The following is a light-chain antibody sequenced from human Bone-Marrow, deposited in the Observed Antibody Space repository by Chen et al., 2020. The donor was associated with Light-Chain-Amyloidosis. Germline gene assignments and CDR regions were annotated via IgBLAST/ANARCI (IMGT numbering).Light chain of an antibody. CDR2: RDT. CDR1: DLPTKY. V-gene: IGLV3-25*03. Sequence: SYELTQPPSVSVSPGQTARITCSGDDLPTKYAYWYQQKPGQAPVLGIHRDTERPSGIRERFSGSSSGTTATLTISGVQEEDEADYHCQSADSSGTYEVIFGGGTKLTVL. CDR3: QSADSSGTYEVI. J-gene: IGLJ2*01.